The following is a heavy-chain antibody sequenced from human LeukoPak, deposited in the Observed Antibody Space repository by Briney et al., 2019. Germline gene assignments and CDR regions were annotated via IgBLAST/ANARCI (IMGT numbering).Heavy chain of an antibody. V-gene: IGHV4-59*01. D-gene: IGHD1-26*01. CDR2: IYYSGST. J-gene: IGHJ3*02. CDR1: GGSISSYY. CDR3: ARDVRVWGATSAFDI. Sequence: SETLSLTCTVSGGSISSYYWSWIRQPPGKGLEWIGSIYYSGSTYYNPSLKSRVTISVDTSKNQFSLKLSSVTAADTAVYYCARDVRVWGATSAFDIWGQGTMVTVSS.